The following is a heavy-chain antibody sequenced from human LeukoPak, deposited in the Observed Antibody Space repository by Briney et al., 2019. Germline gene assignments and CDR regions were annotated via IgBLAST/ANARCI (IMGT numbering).Heavy chain of an antibody. D-gene: IGHD4-17*01. CDR3: ARANGDYQYYFDY. CDR1: GYTFTNYD. V-gene: IGHV1-18*01. J-gene: IGHJ4*02. Sequence: ASVKVSCKASGYTFTNYDVRWVRQAPGQGLEWMGWIRVYNGKTKYAQKLQGRVTMTIDTSTSTAYMELRSLRSDDTAVYYCARANGDYQYYFDYWGQGTLVTVSS. CDR2: IRVYNGKT.